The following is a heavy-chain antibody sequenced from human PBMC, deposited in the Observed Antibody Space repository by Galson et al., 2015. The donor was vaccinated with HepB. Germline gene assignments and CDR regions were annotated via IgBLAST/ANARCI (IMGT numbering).Heavy chain of an antibody. CDR1: GFTFSSYA. CDR3: AKDLIFLGYCSGGSCSPTLDY. J-gene: IGHJ4*02. CDR2: ISGSGGST. Sequence: SLRLSCAASGFTFSSYAMSWVRQAPGKGLEWVSAISGSGGSTYYADSVKGRFTISRDNSKNTLYLQMNSLRAEDTAVYYCAKDLIFLGYCSGGSCSPTLDYWGQGTLVTVSS. V-gene: IGHV3-23*01. D-gene: IGHD2-15*01.